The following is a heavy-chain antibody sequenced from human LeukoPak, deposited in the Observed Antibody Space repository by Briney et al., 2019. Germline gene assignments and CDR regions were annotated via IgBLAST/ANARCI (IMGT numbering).Heavy chain of an antibody. Sequence: GESLKISCKGSGYSFTSYWIGWVRQMPGKGLEWMGIMYPGDSDTRYSPSFQGQVTISADKSISTAYLQWSSLKASDTAMYYCARQKRWLDTHFDYWGQGTLVTVSS. D-gene: IGHD5-24*01. V-gene: IGHV5-51*01. CDR3: ARQKRWLDTHFDY. J-gene: IGHJ4*02. CDR2: MYPGDSDT. CDR1: GYSFTSYW.